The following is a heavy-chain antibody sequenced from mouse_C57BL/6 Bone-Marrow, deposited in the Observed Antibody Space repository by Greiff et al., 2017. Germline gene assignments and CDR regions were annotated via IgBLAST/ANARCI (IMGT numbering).Heavy chain of an antibody. Sequence: QVQLQQPGAELVRPGSSVKLSCKASGYTFTSYWMHWVKQRPIQGLEWIGNIDPSDSETHYNQKFKDKATLTVDKSSSTAYMQLSSLTSEDSAVYYCARLYGSSPGYFDYWGQGTTLTVSS. D-gene: IGHD1-1*01. CDR2: IDPSDSET. CDR1: GYTFTSYW. J-gene: IGHJ2*01. V-gene: IGHV1-52*01. CDR3: ARLYGSSPGYFDY.